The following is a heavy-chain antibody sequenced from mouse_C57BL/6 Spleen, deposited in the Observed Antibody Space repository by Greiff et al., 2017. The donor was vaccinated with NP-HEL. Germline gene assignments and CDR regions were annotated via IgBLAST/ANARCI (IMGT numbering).Heavy chain of an antibody. CDR1: GFTFSDYG. D-gene: IGHD2-12*01. Sequence: EVQGVESGGGLVKPGGSLKLSCAASGFTFSDYGMHWVRQAPEKGLEWVAYISSGSRTIYYADTVKGRFTITRDNAKNTLFLQMTSLRSEDTAMYYCARGYYNYAMDYWGQGTSVTVSS. CDR2: ISSGSRTI. V-gene: IGHV5-17*01. CDR3: ARGYYNYAMDY. J-gene: IGHJ4*01.